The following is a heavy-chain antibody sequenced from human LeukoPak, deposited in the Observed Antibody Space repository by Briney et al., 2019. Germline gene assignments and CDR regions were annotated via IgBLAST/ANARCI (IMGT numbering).Heavy chain of an antibody. V-gene: IGHV3-74*01. CDR2: INTDGSST. CDR3: AREGQDGSGSYFFDY. J-gene: IGHJ4*02. D-gene: IGHD3-10*01. Sequence: GGSLRLSCAASGFTFSSYWMHWVRHAPGKGLVWVSRINTDGSSTSYADSVKGRFTISRDNAKNTLYLQMNSLRAEDTAVYYCAREGQDGSGSYFFDYWGQGTLVTVSS. CDR1: GFTFSSYW.